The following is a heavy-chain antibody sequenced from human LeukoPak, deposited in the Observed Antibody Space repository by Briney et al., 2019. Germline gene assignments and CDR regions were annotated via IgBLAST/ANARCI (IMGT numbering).Heavy chain of an antibody. CDR1: GGTFSSYA. V-gene: IGHV1-69*13. J-gene: IGHJ4*02. Sequence: ASVTVSCTASGGTFSSYAISWVRQAPGQGLEWMGGIIPISGTANYAQKFQGRVTITADESTSTAYMELSSLRSEDTAVYYCARVVGATTNDLLFDYWGQGTLVTVSS. CDR2: IIPISGTA. CDR3: ARVVGATTNDLLFDY. D-gene: IGHD1-26*01.